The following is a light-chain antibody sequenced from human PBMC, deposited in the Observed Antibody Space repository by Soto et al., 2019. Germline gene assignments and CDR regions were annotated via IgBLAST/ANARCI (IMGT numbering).Light chain of an antibody. Sequence: NVLTQSPATLSLSPGERATLSCRASQSVSSYLAWYQQKPGQDPRLLIYDASNRATCLPARFSGSGSGTDVTLHTSSLELENFAVYYCQLRSNWRGTSCKATKVEFK. CDR2: DAS. J-gene: IGKJ1*01. CDR3: QLRSNWRGT. CDR1: QSVSSY. V-gene: IGKV3-11*01.